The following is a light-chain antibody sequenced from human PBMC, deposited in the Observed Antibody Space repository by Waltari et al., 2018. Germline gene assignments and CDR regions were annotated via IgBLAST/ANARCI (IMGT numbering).Light chain of an antibody. CDR3: NSYTGSSSWV. V-gene: IGLV2-14*01. Sequence: QSALTQPPSGSGSPGQSIPISCTGTSSTVGFYTYVSWYQQYPGKVPQLLIYDVSDRPSGVSSRFSGSKSGNTASLTISGLQADDEADYYCNSYTGSSSWVFGGGTKVTVL. J-gene: IGLJ3*02. CDR2: DVS. CDR1: SSTVGFYTY.